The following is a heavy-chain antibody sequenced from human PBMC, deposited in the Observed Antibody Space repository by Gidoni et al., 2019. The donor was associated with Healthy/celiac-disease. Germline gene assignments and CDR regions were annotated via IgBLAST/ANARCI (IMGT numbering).Heavy chain of an antibody. Sequence: QVQLVQSGAEVQKPGASVKVSCKASGYPFTSYAMHWVRQAPGQRLEWMGWINAGNGNTKYSQKFQGRVTITRDTSASTAYMELSSLRSEDTAVYYCARVGSGWATLVYWGQGTLVTVSS. J-gene: IGHJ4*02. V-gene: IGHV1-3*01. CDR2: INAGNGNT. CDR3: ARVGSGWATLVY. CDR1: GYPFTSYA. D-gene: IGHD6-19*01.